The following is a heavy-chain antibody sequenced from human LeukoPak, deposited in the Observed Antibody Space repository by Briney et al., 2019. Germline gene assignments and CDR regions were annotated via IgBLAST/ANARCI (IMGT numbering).Heavy chain of an antibody. V-gene: IGHV3-33*06. D-gene: IGHD3-9*01. Sequence: GGSLRLSCAASGFTFSSYGMHWVRQAPGKGLEWVAVIWDDGSEKYYADSVKGRFSISRDNSENTLSLQMNSLRAEDTAVYYCAKEANYDILTGYFPLWGQGTLVTVSS. CDR1: GFTFSSYG. J-gene: IGHJ4*02. CDR3: AKEANYDILTGYFPL. CDR2: IWDDGSEK.